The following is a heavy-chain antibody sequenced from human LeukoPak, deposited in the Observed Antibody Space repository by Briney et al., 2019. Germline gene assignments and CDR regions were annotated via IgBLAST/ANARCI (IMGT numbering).Heavy chain of an antibody. CDR1: GFTSSNNG. CDR2: ISDGGDTT. CDR3: AKTQGFFDH. V-gene: IGHV3-23*01. Sequence: PGGSLSLSWAPSGFTSSNNGMTWVRKAPGRGMEWVTGISDGGDTTYDAGSVKGRFTVSRDNSKNILYLQMNSLRAEDTAIYYCAKTQGFFDHWGQGSLVTVSS. J-gene: IGHJ4*02.